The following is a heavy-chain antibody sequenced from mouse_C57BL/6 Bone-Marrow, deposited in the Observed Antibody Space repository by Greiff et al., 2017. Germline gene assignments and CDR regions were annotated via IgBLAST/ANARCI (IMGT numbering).Heavy chain of an antibody. Sequence: EVKLVESGGGLVQPGGSLKLSCAASGFTFSDSGMAWVRQAPRKGPEWVAFISNLAYSIYYADTVTGRFTISRENAKNTLYLEMSSLRSEDTAMYYCARPSYYGSKYFDVWGTGTTVTVSS. V-gene: IGHV5-15*01. CDR1: GFTFSDSG. CDR3: ARPSYYGSKYFDV. J-gene: IGHJ1*03. CDR2: ISNLAYSI. D-gene: IGHD1-1*01.